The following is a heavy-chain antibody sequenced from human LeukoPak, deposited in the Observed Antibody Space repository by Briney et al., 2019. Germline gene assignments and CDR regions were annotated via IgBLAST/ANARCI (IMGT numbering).Heavy chain of an antibody. CDR3: ARDPWGIAVAGTGFDL. J-gene: IGHJ2*01. V-gene: IGHV4-61*01. CDR2: IYYSGST. CDR1: GGSISSSSYY. Sequence: SETLSLTCTVSGGSISSSSYYWSWIRQPPGKGLEWIGSIYYSGSTNYNPPLKSRVTISVDTSKNQFSLKLSSVTAADTAVYYCARDPWGIAVAGTGFDLWGRGTLVTVSS. D-gene: IGHD6-19*01.